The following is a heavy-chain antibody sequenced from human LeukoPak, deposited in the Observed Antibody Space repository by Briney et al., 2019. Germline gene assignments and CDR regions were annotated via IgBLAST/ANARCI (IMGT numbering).Heavy chain of an antibody. D-gene: IGHD2-15*01. CDR3: ARYTRIPDY. Sequence: SETLSLTCTVSGASITGYYWTWIRQPPGKGLECVGYIYYTGDTNYNPSLKSRVTMSLDTSKSQFSLKLTSVTAADTAIYYCARYTRIPDYWGRGTLVTVTS. V-gene: IGHV4-59*01. CDR2: IYYTGDT. CDR1: GASITGYY. J-gene: IGHJ4*02.